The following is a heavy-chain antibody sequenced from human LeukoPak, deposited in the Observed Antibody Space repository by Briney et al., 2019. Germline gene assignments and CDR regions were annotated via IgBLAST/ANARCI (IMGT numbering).Heavy chain of an antibody. Sequence: ASVKVSCKASGYTFTSYDINWVRQATGQGLEWMGWTNPNSGNTGYAQKFQGRVTMTTDTSTSTAYMDLRSLRSDDTAVYYCARVRNSGFRYVDSWGQGTLVTVSS. CDR1: GYTFTSYD. J-gene: IGHJ4*02. V-gene: IGHV1-8*02. CDR3: ARVRNSGFRYVDS. CDR2: TNPNSGNT. D-gene: IGHD5-12*01.